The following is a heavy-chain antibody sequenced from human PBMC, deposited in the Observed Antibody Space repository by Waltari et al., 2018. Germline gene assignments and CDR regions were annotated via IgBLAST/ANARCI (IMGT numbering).Heavy chain of an antibody. CDR3: ARDNWNYGNTFDF. V-gene: IGHV1-2*02. D-gene: IGHD1-7*01. CDR2: ISPRSGGT. CDR1: GNTFTDYY. J-gene: IGHJ4*02. Sequence: QVQLVQSGAEVKKPGASVKVSCTASGNTFTDYYIHWVRQAPGHGLEWMGWISPRSGGTKYAQKFQGRVTMTRDTSISTAYMELTSLRSDDTAVYYCARDNWNYGNTFDFWGQGTLVTVSS.